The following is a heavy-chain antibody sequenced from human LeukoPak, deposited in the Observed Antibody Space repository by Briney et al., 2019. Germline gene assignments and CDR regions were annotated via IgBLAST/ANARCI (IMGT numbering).Heavy chain of an antibody. D-gene: IGHD6-19*01. CDR1: GGSISSGSYY. CDR2: IYYSGST. CDR3: ARDLVAGIAVAGNFDY. V-gene: IGHV4-39*07. Sequence: SETLSLTCTVSGGSISSGSYYWGWIRQPPGKGLEWIGSIYYSGSTYYNPSLKSRVTISVDTSKNQFSLKLSSVIAADTAVYYCARDLVAGIAVAGNFDYWGQGTLVTVSS. J-gene: IGHJ4*02.